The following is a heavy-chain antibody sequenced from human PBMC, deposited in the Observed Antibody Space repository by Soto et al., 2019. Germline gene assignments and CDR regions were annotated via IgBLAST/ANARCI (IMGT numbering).Heavy chain of an antibody. CDR1: GFTFSSYW. Sequence: PGGSLRLSCAASGFTFSSYWMHWARQAPEKGLVWVSRINGDGSSTSYTDSVKGRFTISRDHAKNTLYLQMNSLRAEDTAVYYCARGRGGRDGYNIDYWGQGTLVPVSS. CDR3: ARGRGGRDGYNIDY. D-gene: IGHD3-16*01. CDR2: INGDGSST. V-gene: IGHV3-74*01. J-gene: IGHJ4*02.